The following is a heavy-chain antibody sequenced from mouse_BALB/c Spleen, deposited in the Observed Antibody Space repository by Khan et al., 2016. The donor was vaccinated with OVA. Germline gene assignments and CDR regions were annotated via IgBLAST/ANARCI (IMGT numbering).Heavy chain of an antibody. V-gene: IGHV5-9-3*01. CDR2: ISSDGDYT. J-gene: IGHJ3*01. CDR3: ARSPYGNFAY. D-gene: IGHD2-1*01. Sequence: EVELVESRGGLVKPGGSLKLSCAASGFTFSTYAMSWVRQTPEKRLEWVATISSDGDYTYFPDNVTGRFTISRDHAKNTLCLQMTSLRSEDTAMYYCARSPYGNFAYWGQGTLVTVSA. CDR1: GFTFSTYA.